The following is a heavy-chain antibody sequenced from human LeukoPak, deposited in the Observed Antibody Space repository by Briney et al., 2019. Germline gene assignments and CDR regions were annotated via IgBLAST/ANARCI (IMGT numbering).Heavy chain of an antibody. CDR1: GFTFSSYA. Sequence: TGGSLRLSCAASGFTFSSYAMSWVRQAPGKGLEWVSAISGSGGSTYYADSVKGRFTISRDNSKNTLYLQMNSLRAEDTAVYYCARAIDDYYYYYYMDVWGKGTTVTVSS. CDR3: ARAIDDYYYYYYMDV. J-gene: IGHJ6*03. CDR2: ISGSGGST. V-gene: IGHV3-23*01.